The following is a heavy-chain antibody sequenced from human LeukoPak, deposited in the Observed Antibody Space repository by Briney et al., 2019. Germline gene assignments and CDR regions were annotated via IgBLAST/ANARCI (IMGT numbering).Heavy chain of an antibody. CDR2: IIPILGIA. CDR3: ARDRGVVGATNYFDY. V-gene: IGHV1-69*04. CDR1: GGTFSSYT. Sequence: SVTVSCKASGGTFSSYTISWVRQAPGQGLEWMGRIIPILGIANYAQKFQGRVTITADKSTSTAYMELSSLRSEDTAVYYCARDRGVVGATNYFDYWGQGTLVTVSS. D-gene: IGHD1-26*01. J-gene: IGHJ4*02.